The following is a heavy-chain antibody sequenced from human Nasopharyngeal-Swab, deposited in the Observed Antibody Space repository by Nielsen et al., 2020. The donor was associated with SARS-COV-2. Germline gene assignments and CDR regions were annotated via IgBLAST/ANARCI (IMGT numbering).Heavy chain of an antibody. Sequence: GSLRLSCTVSGDSISRSRYYWGWIRRPPGEGLEWIASIYYSGSTFYSPSLKSRVTISVDTSKNQFSLKLSSVTAADTATYCCTRRTESAPGGADDWGQGTLVTVSS. CDR2: IYYSGST. CDR1: GDSISRSRYY. J-gene: IGHJ1*01. D-gene: IGHD6-13*01. CDR3: TRRTESAPGGADD. V-gene: IGHV4-39*01.